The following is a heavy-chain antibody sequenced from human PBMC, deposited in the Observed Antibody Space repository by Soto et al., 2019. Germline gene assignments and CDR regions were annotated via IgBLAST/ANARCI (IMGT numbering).Heavy chain of an antibody. V-gene: IGHV1-18*01. CDR3: ARVRFGAPFDF. CDR2: FNPANRNT. J-gene: IGHJ4*02. Sequence: QVQLVQSGAEVKRPGTSVKVSCKVSGYTFTNYGINWVRQAPGQGLEWVGWFNPANRNTNYAQKFQDRVSMTTDTSRNTAYMELRGLRLDDTAVYYGARVRFGAPFDFWGQGPLVTVSS. D-gene: IGHD3-16*01. CDR1: GYTFTNYG.